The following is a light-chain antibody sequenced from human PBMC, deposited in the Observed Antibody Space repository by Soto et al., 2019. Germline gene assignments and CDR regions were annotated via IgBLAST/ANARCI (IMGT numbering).Light chain of an antibody. V-gene: IGLV1-44*01. CDR1: RSNIGEYY. Sequence: QSVLTQPPSVSAAPGQKVTISCSGSRSNIGEYYVSWYQQFPGTSPRLLIEGNDQRPSGVPDRFSGSKSANSASLAISGLKSEDEADYYCAAWDDGLNGWLFGGGTKLTVL. J-gene: IGLJ3*02. CDR3: AAWDDGLNGWL. CDR2: GND.